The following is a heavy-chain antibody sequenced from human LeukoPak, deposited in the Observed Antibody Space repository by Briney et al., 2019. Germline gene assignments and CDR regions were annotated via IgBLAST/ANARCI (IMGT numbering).Heavy chain of an antibody. D-gene: IGHD5-12*01. CDR2: ISSSGNII. V-gene: IGHV3-21*04. J-gene: IGHJ4*02. CDR3: ARDLGWLHYED. Sequence: GGSLRLSCAASGFTFSRYIMNWGRQAPGKGLEWVSSISSSGNIIYYADSVRGRFTISRDNAKNSLYLQMNSLRADDTAIYYCARDLGWLHYEDWGQGTLVTVSS. CDR1: GFTFSRYI.